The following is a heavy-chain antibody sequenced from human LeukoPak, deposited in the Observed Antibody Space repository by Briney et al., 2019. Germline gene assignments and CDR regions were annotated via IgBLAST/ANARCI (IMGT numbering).Heavy chain of an antibody. CDR2: IYSSGST. D-gene: IGHD1-1*01. V-gene: IGHV4-4*07. CDR3: AREGTSGTNLNWLDP. Sequence: SETLSLTCTVSGGSLSSYYWSWIRQPAGKGLEWIGRIYSSGSTDYNPSLKSRVTISVDTSKNQFSLKLSSVTAADTALYYCAREGTSGTNLNWLDPWGQGTLVTVSS. CDR1: GGSLSSYY. J-gene: IGHJ5*02.